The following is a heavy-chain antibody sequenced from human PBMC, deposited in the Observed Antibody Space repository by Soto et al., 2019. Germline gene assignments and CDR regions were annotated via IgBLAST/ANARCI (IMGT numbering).Heavy chain of an antibody. CDR2: IYYSGST. V-gene: IGHV4-59*01. D-gene: IGHD3-16*02. CDR1: GGSISSYY. J-gene: IGHJ6*02. CDR3: ARDRPNQSKYRKTYYYYGMDV. Sequence: QVQLQESGPGLVKPSETLSLTCTVSGGSISSYYWSWIRQPPGKGLEWIGYIYYSGSTNYNPSLKSRVTISVDTSKNQFSLKLSSVTAADTAVYYCARDRPNQSKYRKTYYYYGMDVWGQGTTVTVSS.